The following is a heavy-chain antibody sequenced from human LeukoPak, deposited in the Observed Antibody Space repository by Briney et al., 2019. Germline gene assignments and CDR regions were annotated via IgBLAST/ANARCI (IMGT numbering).Heavy chain of an antibody. CDR2: INHSGST. Sequence: SETLSLTCAVYGGSFSGYYWSWIRQPPGKGLEWIGEINHSGSTNYNPSLKSRVTISVDTSKNQFSLKLSSVTAADTAVYYCARHHIVVVPAAAGWFDPWGQGTLVTVSS. J-gene: IGHJ5*02. CDR1: GGSFSGYY. CDR3: ARHHIVVVPAAAGWFDP. D-gene: IGHD2-2*01. V-gene: IGHV4-34*01.